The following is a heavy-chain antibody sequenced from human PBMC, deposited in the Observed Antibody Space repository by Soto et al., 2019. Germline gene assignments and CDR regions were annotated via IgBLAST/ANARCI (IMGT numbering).Heavy chain of an antibody. J-gene: IGHJ6*04. CDR3: ARDSVVTAIYGMDV. D-gene: IGHD2-21*02. Sequence: PGGSLRLSCAASGFTFSSYWMSWVRQAPGKGLEWVANIKQDGSEKYYVDSVKGRFTISRDNAKNSLYLQMNSLRAEDTAVYYCARDSVVTAIYGMDVWGKGTTITVSS. CDR2: IKQDGSEK. V-gene: IGHV3-7*01. CDR1: GFTFSSYW.